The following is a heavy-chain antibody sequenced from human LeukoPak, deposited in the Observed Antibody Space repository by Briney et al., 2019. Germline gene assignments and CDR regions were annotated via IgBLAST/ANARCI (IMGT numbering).Heavy chain of an antibody. D-gene: IGHD1-14*01. V-gene: IGHV3-11*06. CDR3: AREGEGTVDY. J-gene: IGHJ4*02. Sequence: PXXXLEWVSYISSSSSYTNYADSVKGRFTISRDNAKNSLYLQMNSLRAEDTAVYYCAREGEGTVDYWGQGTLVTVSS. CDR2: ISSSSSYT.